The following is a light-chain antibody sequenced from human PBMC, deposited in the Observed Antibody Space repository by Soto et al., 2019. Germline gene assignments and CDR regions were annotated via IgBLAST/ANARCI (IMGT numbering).Light chain of an antibody. CDR1: QSISSSY. J-gene: IGKJ4*01. V-gene: IGKV3-20*01. CDR2: GAS. CDR3: QQYGNSLT. Sequence: EIVLTQSPGTLSLSPGERATLSCRASQSISSSYLAWYQQKPGHAPRLLIYGASSRATGIPDRFSGSGSGTDFTLSISGLEPEDSAVYYCQQYGNSLTFGGGTKVDIK.